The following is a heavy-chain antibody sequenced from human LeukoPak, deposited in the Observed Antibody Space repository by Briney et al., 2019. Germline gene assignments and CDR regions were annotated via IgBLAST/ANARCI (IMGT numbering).Heavy chain of an antibody. D-gene: IGHD3-22*01. J-gene: IGHJ4*02. CDR3: AKVGYYESSGYYEY. CDR1: GYTFTSYA. V-gene: IGHV1-3*01. Sequence: ASVKVSCTASGYTFTSYAMHWVRQAPGQRLEWMGWINAGNGNTKYSQKLQGRVTMTRDTSISTVYMELSRLRSDDTAVYYCAKVGYYESSGYYEYWGQGTLVTVSS. CDR2: INAGNGNT.